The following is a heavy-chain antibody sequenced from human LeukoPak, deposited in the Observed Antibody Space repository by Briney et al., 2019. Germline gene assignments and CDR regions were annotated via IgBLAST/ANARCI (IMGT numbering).Heavy chain of an antibody. J-gene: IGHJ4*02. CDR2: VYSTGST. D-gene: IGHD3-22*01. CDR1: GGSMNNYY. Sequence: SETLSLTCTVSGGSMNNYYWSWIRQPAGKGLEWIGHVYSTGSTNHNPSLTSLNSRVTISVDTSKSQFSLKVTSVTAADTAVYYCARGGWLPPDYWGQGTLVTVSS. V-gene: IGHV4-4*07. CDR3: ARGGWLPPDY.